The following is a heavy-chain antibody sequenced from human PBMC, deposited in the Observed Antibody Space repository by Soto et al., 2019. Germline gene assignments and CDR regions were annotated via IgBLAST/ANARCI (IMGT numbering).Heavy chain of an antibody. CDR1: GGSISSGGHS. J-gene: IGHJ3*02. CDR2: IYYSGST. V-gene: IGHV4-31*11. CDR3: ARDPAFDI. Sequence: SETLSLTCAVSGGSISSGGHSWSWIRQPPGKGLEWIGYIYYSGSTYYNPSLKSRVTISVDTSKNQFSLKLSSVTAADTAVYYCARDPAFDIWGQGTMVTVSS.